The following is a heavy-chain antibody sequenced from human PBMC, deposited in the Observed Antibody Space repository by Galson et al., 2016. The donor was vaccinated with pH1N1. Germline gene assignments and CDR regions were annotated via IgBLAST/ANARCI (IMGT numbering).Heavy chain of an antibody. CDR3: VKDRAFYYDSSGYDYAFDI. CDR2: ISWNRGAI. V-gene: IGHV3-9*01. J-gene: IGHJ3*02. D-gene: IGHD3-22*01. Sequence: SLRLSCAASGFTFEDFALHWVRHGPGKGLEWVSGISWNRGAIDYAESVKGRFTISRDNAKNSLYLQMDGLRAEDTALYYCVKDRAFYYDSSGYDYAFDIWGQGTMVTVAS. CDR1: GFTFEDFA.